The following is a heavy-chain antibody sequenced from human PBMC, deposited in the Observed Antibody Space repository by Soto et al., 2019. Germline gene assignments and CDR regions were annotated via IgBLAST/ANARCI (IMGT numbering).Heavy chain of an antibody. CDR3: ARDRPPGYGDYCY. CDR1: GDTFSSYT. V-gene: IGHV1-69*04. J-gene: IGHJ4*02. D-gene: IGHD4-17*01. CDR2: IIPILGIA. Sequence: GASVKVSCKASGDTFSSYTISWVRQAPGQGLEWKGRIIPILGIANYAQKFQGRVTITADKSTSTAYMELSSLRSEDTAVYYCARDRPPGYGDYCYWGQGTLVTVSS.